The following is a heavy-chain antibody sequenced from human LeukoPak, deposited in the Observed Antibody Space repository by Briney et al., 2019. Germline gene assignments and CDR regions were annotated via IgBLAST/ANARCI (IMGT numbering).Heavy chain of an antibody. V-gene: IGHV3-30*18. CDR2: ISYDGSNK. CDR1: GFTFSSYG. J-gene: IGHJ4*02. Sequence: GGSLRLSCAASGFTFSSYGMHWVRQAPGKGLEWVAFISYDGSNKYYADSVKDRFTISRDNSKNTLYLQMNSLRAEDTAVYYCAKDRRGGGYNGGNYFDYWGQGTLVTVSS. CDR3: AKDRRGGGYNGGNYFDY. D-gene: IGHD5-24*01.